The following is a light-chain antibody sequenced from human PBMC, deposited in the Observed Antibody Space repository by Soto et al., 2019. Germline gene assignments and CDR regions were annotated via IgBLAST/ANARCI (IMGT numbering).Light chain of an antibody. CDR1: QSVSSSY. J-gene: IGKJ4*01. CDR2: GAS. Sequence: EIVLTQSPGTLPLSPGERATLSCRAIQSVSSSYLAWYQQKPGQAPRLLIYGASSRATGIPDRFSGSGSGKDFTLTISRLEPEDFAVYYCQQYGSSPVLTFGGGTKVDIK. V-gene: IGKV3-20*01. CDR3: QQYGSSPVLT.